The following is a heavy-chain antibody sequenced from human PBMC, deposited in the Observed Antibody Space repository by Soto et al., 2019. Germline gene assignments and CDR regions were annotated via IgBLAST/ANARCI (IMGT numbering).Heavy chain of an antibody. CDR3: GKTRVAARGLMGYYYGMDV. CDR2: IDSDGGST. CDR1: GFTFSSYA. D-gene: IGHD3-10*01. J-gene: IGHJ6*02. Sequence: GGSLRLSCSVSGFTFSSYAMHWVRQAPGKGLEYVSAIDSDGGSTYLADSVKGRFTISRDNFKNTLYLEMSSLRGEDTALYYCGKTRVAARGLMGYYYGMDVWGQGTTVTVSS. V-gene: IGHV3-64D*08.